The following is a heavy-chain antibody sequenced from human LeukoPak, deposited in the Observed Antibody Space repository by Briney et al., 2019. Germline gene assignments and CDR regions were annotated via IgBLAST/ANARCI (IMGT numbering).Heavy chain of an antibody. CDR2: IFYSGST. Sequence: SETLSLTCTVSGGSISTYYWSWIRQPPGKGLEWIGYIFYSGSTNYNPSLKSRVTISVDTSKNQSSLKLSSVTAADTAVYYCARAPEIAAAHDYWGQGTLVTVSS. J-gene: IGHJ4*02. CDR1: GGSISTYY. D-gene: IGHD6-13*01. V-gene: IGHV4-59*01. CDR3: ARAPEIAAAHDY.